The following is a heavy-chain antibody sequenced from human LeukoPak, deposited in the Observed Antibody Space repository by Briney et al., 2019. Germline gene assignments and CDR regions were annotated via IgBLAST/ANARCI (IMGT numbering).Heavy chain of an antibody. V-gene: IGHV3-23*01. CDR1: GYTFSSYA. CDR2: ASGSGSTT. J-gene: IGHJ4*02. Sequence: GGSLRLSCAASGYTFSSYAMSWVRQALGEGLEWVSTASGSGSTTYYADSVKGRFTISRDNSKNTLYLQMDSLRAEDTAVYYCAKDPLASSASGTYYNAWGQGTLVTVSS. CDR3: AKDPLASSASGTYYNA. D-gene: IGHD3-10*01.